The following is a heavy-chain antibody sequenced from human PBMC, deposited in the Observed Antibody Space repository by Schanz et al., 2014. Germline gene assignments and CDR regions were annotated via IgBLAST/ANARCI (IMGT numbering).Heavy chain of an antibody. Sequence: QVQLQESGPGLVKPSQTLSLTCAVSGGSISSGGYSWSWIRQPPGKGLEGIGYIFFRGSTYYNPSLKNRVTISIHQPKTQLSQGLPSVSAADTAVYYCYGMDVWGQGTTVTVSS. V-gene: IGHV4-30-4*07. CDR3: YGMDV. CDR2: IFFRGST. CDR1: GGSISSGGYS. J-gene: IGHJ6*02.